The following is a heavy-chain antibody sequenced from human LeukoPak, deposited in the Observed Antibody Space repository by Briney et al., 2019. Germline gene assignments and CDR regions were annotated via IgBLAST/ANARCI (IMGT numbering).Heavy chain of an antibody. V-gene: IGHV4-31*03. Sequence: SETLSLTCTVSGGSISSGGYYWSWIRQHPGKGLEWIGYIYYSGSTYYNPSLKSRVTISLDKSKNQFSLKLSSVTAADTAVYYCARGSCGGGACYSPGEWGQGTLVTVSS. CDR1: GGSISSGGYY. CDR3: ARGSCGGGACYSPGE. CDR2: IYYSGST. D-gene: IGHD2-15*01. J-gene: IGHJ4*02.